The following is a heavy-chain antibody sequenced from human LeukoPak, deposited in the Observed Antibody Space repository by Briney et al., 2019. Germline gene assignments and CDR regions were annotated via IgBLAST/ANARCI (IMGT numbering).Heavy chain of an antibody. CDR2: ISGSGGST. CDR3: AKAPYGSGSYIFDY. V-gene: IGHV3-23*01. Sequence: GGSLRLSCVASKFTFSSYAMSWVRQAPGKGLEWVSVISGSGGSTYYAESVKGRFTISRDNSKNTLYLQMNSLRAEDTAVYYCAKAPYGSGSYIFDYWGQGTLVTVSS. D-gene: IGHD3-10*01. CDR1: KFTFSSYA. J-gene: IGHJ4*02.